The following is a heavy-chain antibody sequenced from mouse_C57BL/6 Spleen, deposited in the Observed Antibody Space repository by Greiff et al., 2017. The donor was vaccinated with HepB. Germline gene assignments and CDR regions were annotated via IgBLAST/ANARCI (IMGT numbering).Heavy chain of an antibody. V-gene: IGHV14-1*01. Sequence: EVQLQQSGAELVRPGASVKLSCTASGFNIKDYYMHWVKQRPEQGLEWIGRIDPEDGDTEYAPKFQGKATMTADTSSNTAYLQLSSLTSEDTAVYYCTKGHTHYYAMDYWGQGTSVTVSS. CDR3: TKGHTHYYAMDY. CDR1: GFNIKDYY. J-gene: IGHJ4*01. CDR2: IDPEDGDT. D-gene: IGHD3-3*01.